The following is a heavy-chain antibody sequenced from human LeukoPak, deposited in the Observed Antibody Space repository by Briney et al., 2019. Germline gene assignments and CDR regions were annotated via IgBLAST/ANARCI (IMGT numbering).Heavy chain of an antibody. J-gene: IGHJ4*02. CDR2: ISYDGSKK. CDR1: GFTFSSYG. D-gene: IGHD1-26*01. V-gene: IGHV3-30*03. Sequence: PGRSLRLSCAASGFTFSSYGMHWVRQAPGKGLEWVAVISYDGSKKYYADSVKGRFTISRDNSKSTLYLRMNSLRAEDTAVYYCAIGGRYSGSYYGGPFDYWGQGTLVTVSS. CDR3: AIGGRYSGSYYGGPFDY.